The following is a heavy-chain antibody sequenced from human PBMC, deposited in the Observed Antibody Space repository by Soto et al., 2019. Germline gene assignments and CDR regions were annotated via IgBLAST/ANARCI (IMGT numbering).Heavy chain of an antibody. CDR3: AKPPQAGWAFEI. Sequence: QVQLVESGGGVVQPGRSLRLSCAASGFTFSSYAMYWIRQAPGKGLEWVASISQVGTNKYYADSVKGRFTISRDNSANTVYLQMNSLTPEDTAVYSCAKPPQAGWAFEIWGQGTMVTVSS. CDR1: GFTFSSYA. J-gene: IGHJ3*02. CDR2: ISQVGTNK. V-gene: IGHV3-30-3*02.